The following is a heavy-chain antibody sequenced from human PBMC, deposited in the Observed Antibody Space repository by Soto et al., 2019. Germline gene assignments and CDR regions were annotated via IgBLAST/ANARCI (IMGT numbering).Heavy chain of an antibody. V-gene: IGHV3-33*01. CDR2: IWYDGSNK. D-gene: IGHD3-10*01. J-gene: IGHJ4*02. Sequence: QVQLVESGGGVVQPGRSLRLSCAASGFTFSSYGMHWVRQAPGKGLEWVAVIWYDGSNKYYADCVKGRFTISRDNSKNTLYLQMNSLRAEDTAVYYCARDRGGSGSYYNGKDYWGQGTLVTVSS. CDR3: ARDRGGSGSYYNGKDY. CDR1: GFTFSSYG.